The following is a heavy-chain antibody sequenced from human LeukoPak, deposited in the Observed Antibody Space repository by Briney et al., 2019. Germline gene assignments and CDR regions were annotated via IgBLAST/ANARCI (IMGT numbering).Heavy chain of an antibody. CDR2: ISYDGSNK. CDR1: GFTFSSYA. J-gene: IGHJ4*02. D-gene: IGHD5-18*01. V-gene: IGHV3-30*04. Sequence: GRSLRLSCAASGFTFSSYAMHWVRQAPGKGLEWVAVISYDGSNKYYADSVKGRFTISRDNAKNTLYLQMNSLRAEDTAVYYCARARQLWSSRGQGTLVTVSS. CDR3: ARARQLWSS.